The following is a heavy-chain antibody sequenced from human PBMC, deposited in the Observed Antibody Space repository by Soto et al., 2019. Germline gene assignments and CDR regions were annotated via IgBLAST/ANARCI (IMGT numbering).Heavy chain of an antibody. CDR2: ISPGDSST. V-gene: IGHV5-51*01. CDR1: GYSFSIYW. CDR3: ARLNCGGDCDLRDFDY. Sequence: PGESLKISCKGSGYSFSIYWIGWVRQMPGKGLEWMGIISPGDSSTRYSPSFQGHVTISADKSISTAYLQWSSLRASDTAIYYCARLNCGGDCDLRDFDYWGQGTRVTVSS. D-gene: IGHD2-21*01. J-gene: IGHJ4*02.